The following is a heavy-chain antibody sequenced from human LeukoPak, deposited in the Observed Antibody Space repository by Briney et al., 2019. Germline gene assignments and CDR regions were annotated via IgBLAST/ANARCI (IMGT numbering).Heavy chain of an antibody. CDR1: GDTFTGYY. CDR3: ASSAHTSGSNAFDI. CDR2: INPNSGGT. Sequence: ASVKVSCKASGDTFTGYYMHWVRQAPGQGLEWMGRINPNSGGTNYAQKFQGRASMTRDTSISTAYMELSRVRSDDTAVYYCASSAHTSGSNAFDIWGQGTMVAVSS. D-gene: IGHD1-1*01. J-gene: IGHJ3*02. V-gene: IGHV1-2*06.